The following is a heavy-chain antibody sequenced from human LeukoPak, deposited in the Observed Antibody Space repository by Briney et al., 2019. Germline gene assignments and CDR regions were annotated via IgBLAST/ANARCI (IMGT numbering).Heavy chain of an antibody. CDR1: GFTFSGYA. Sequence: GGSLRLSCAASGFTFSGYAMHWVRQAPGKGLEWVAVRSYDGSNKYYADSVKGRLTISRDNSKNTLYLQMNNLRAEDTAVYYCARTIQFPGHYFVYWGQGTLVTVSS. D-gene: IGHD5-18*01. CDR3: ARTIQFPGHYFVY. J-gene: IGHJ4*02. V-gene: IGHV3-30*04. CDR2: RSYDGSNK.